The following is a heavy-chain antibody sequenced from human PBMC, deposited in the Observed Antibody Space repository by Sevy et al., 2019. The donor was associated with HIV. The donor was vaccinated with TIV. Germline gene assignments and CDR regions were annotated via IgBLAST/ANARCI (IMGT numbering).Heavy chain of an antibody. CDR2: ISGSGGST. Sequence: GGSLRLSCAASGFTFSSYAMSWVRQAPGKGLEWVSAISGSGGSTYYADSVKGRFTISRDNSKNTLYLQMNSLRAEDPDVYYCAKGKTGYCSGGSCYPNWYFDLWGRGTLVTVSS. D-gene: IGHD2-15*01. V-gene: IGHV3-23*01. CDR1: GFTFSSYA. J-gene: IGHJ2*01. CDR3: AKGKTGYCSGGSCYPNWYFDL.